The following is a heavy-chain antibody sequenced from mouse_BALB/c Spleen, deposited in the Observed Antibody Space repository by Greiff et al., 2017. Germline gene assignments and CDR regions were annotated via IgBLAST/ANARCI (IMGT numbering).Heavy chain of an antibody. D-gene: IGHD2-4*01. Sequence: VQLQQPGAELVKPGASVKLSCKASGYTFTSYWMHWVKQRPGQGLEWIGEINPSNGRTNYNEKFKSKATLTVDKSSSTAYMQLSSLTSEDSAVYYCARSGDYDGFDYWGQGTTLTVSS. J-gene: IGHJ2*01. CDR3: ARSGDYDGFDY. V-gene: IGHV1S81*02. CDR1: GYTFTSYW. CDR2: INPSNGRT.